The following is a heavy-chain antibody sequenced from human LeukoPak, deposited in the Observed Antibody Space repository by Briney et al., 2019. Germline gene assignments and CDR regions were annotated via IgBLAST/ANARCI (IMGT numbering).Heavy chain of an antibody. CDR2: ISGSGGST. V-gene: IGHV3-23*01. J-gene: IGHJ6*02. CDR1: GFTFSSYA. D-gene: IGHD4-23*01. CDR3: ARELYPATVVKGGYYYYYYGMDV. Sequence: GGSLRLSCAASGFTFSSYAMSWVRQAPGKGLEWVSAISGSGGSTYYADSVKGRFTISRDNAKNTLYLQMNSLRAEDTAVYYCARELYPATVVKGGYYYYYYGMDVWGQGTTVTVSS.